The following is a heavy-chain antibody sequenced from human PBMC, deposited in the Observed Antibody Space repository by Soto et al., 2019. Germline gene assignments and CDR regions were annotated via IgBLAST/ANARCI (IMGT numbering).Heavy chain of an antibody. V-gene: IGHV3-7*01. CDR2: IKQDGSEK. CDR3: ARVRSSFWSGYYTGMVMDYYYYYMDV. D-gene: IGHD3-3*01. J-gene: IGHJ6*03. Sequence: PGGSLILSCAASGFTFSSYWMSWVRQAPGKGLEWVANIKQDGSEKYYVDSVKGRFTISRDNAKNSLYLQMNSLRAEDTAVYYCARVRSSFWSGYYTGMVMDYYYYYMDVWGKGTTVTVSS. CDR1: GFTFSSYW.